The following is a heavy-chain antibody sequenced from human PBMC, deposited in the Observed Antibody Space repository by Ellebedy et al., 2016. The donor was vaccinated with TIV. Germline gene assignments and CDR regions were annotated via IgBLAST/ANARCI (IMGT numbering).Heavy chain of an antibody. CDR2: INPSVGST. D-gene: IGHD6-19*01. CDR1: GYTFTYRY. Sequence: AASVKVSCKASGYTFTYRYLHWVRQAPGQGLEWMGIINPSVGSTTYAQKLQGRVTMTRDTSTSTVYMELSSLRSEDTAVYYCARARSSGWLHTPDYWGQGTLVTVSS. J-gene: IGHJ4*02. V-gene: IGHV1-46*04. CDR3: ARARSSGWLHTPDY.